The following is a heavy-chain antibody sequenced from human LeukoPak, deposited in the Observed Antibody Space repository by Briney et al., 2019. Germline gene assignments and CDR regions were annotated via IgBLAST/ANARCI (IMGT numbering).Heavy chain of an antibody. J-gene: IGHJ5*02. V-gene: IGHV4-4*07. CDR3: ARSMWLRNWFDP. CDR2: IYTTGTT. D-gene: IGHD5-12*01. CDR1: GGSISSYF. Sequence: ETLSLTCTVSGGSISSYFWSWIRQPAGTGLEWIARIYTTGTTDYNPSLKSRVTISVDTSKNQFSLRLSSVTAADTAIYYCARSMWLRNWFDPWGQGTLVTVSS.